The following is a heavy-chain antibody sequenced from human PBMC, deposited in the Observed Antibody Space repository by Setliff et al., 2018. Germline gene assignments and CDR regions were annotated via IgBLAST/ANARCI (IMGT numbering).Heavy chain of an antibody. CDR2: IGHTGSI. CDR1: GFTFSGYS. D-gene: IGHD2-21*02. J-gene: IGHJ4*02. V-gene: IGHV4-34*10. CDR3: ARDLGHGGDSDY. Sequence: PGGSLRLSCEASGFTFSGYSMNWVRQAPGKGLEWVGNIGHTGSINCNPSLKSRLTISRDTSKNQVSLKLNSVTATDTAVYYCARDLGHGGDSDYWGQGILVTVSS.